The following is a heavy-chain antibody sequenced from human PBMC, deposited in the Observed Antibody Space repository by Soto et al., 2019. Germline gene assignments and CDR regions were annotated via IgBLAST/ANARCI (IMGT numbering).Heavy chain of an antibody. Sequence: QLQLVQSGREEKKPGTSVTVSCKASGVTFTSSAMQWVRQARGQPLEWIGWIVVGSGNTNYAQKFQERVTITRDTSTSTAYMELSSLRSEDTAVYYCAAGPKYSTSAGVTFYYMDVWGKGTTVTASS. CDR3: AAGPKYSTSAGVTFYYMDV. V-gene: IGHV1-58*02. CDR2: IVVGSGNT. CDR1: GVTFTSSA. J-gene: IGHJ6*03. D-gene: IGHD6-6*01.